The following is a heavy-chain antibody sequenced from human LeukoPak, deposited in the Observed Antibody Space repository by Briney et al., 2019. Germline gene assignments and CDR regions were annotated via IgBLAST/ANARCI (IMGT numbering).Heavy chain of an antibody. CDR2: ISAGGDLT. J-gene: IGHJ2*01. CDR1: TFPFSSHG. V-gene: IGHV3-23*01. D-gene: IGHD3-16*02. CDR3: AKIGLIGNWYFDL. Sequence: GGSLRLSCAASTFPFSSHGMSWVRQAPGKGPEWVSCISAGGDLTYYADSVKGRFTISRDNSKNKLYLQMNSLRAEDTAMYYCAKIGLIGNWYFDLWGRGTLVTVSS.